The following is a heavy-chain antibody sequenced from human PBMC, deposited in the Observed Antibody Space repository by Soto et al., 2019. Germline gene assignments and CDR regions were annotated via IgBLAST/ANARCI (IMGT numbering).Heavy chain of an antibody. J-gene: IGHJ4*02. D-gene: IGHD3-9*01. CDR2: INAGNGNT. Sequence: ASVKVSCKASGYTFTSYAMHWVRQAPGQRLEWMGWINAGNGNTKYSQKFQGRVTITRDTSASTAYMEPSSLRSEDTAVYYCARYALTGYYSYYFDYWGQGTLVTVSS. CDR3: ARYALTGYYSYYFDY. CDR1: GYTFTSYA. V-gene: IGHV1-3*01.